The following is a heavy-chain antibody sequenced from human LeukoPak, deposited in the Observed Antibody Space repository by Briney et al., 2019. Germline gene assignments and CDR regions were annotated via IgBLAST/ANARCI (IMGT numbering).Heavy chain of an antibody. Sequence: PGGSLRLSCAASGFTFSTHAMHWVRQAPGKGLEWVAVISYDGSSKYYADSVKGRFTISRDNSKNTLYLQMNSLRAEDTAVYYCARDCSSTSCYEDWGQGTLVTVSS. CDR3: ARDCSSTSCYED. J-gene: IGHJ4*02. CDR1: GFTFSTHA. V-gene: IGHV3-30-3*01. D-gene: IGHD2-2*01. CDR2: ISYDGSSK.